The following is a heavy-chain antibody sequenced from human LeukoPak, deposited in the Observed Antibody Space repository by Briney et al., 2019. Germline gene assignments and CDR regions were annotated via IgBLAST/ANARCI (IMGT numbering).Heavy chain of an antibody. CDR3: AKDNSPLYYYCGMDV. V-gene: IGHV3-23*01. CDR2: ISGSGGST. D-gene: IGHD4-23*01. CDR1: GFTFSSYA. J-gene: IGHJ6*02. Sequence: GGSLRLSCAASGFTFSSYAMSWVRQAPGKGLEWVSGISGSGGSTYYADPVKGRFTISRDNSKNTLYLQMNSLRAEDTALYYCAKDNSPLYYYCGMDVWGQGTTVTVSS.